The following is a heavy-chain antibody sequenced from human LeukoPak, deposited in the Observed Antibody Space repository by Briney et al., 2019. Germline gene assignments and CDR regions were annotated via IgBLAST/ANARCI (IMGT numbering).Heavy chain of an antibody. CDR2: IYHSGST. Sequence: SETLSLTCTVSGGSINSGGYYWSWIRQSPGKGLEWIGYIYHSGSTYYNPSLKSRVTFSVDRSKNQFSLKLISVTAADTAVYYCARSPSHTTYSDFWSGYYTNWGQGILVTVSS. V-gene: IGHV4-30-2*06. D-gene: IGHD3-3*01. CDR1: GGSINSGGYY. CDR3: ARSPSHTTYSDFWSGYYTN. J-gene: IGHJ4*02.